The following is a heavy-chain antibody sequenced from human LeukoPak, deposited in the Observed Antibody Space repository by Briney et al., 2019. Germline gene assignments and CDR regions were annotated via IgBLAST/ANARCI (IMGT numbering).Heavy chain of an antibody. V-gene: IGHV3-7*01. CDR1: EFTFSTFW. Sequence: GGSLRLSCAASEFTFSTFWMSWVRQAPGKGLEWVANIKADGSVKHYIDSVEGRFSISRDNARSSLYLQMNSLRAEDTAVYYCVRDSDYQRNSGGLYAHYDALDIWGHGTMVTVSS. CDR3: VRDSDYQRNSGGLYAHYDALDI. CDR2: IKADGSVK. J-gene: IGHJ3*02. D-gene: IGHD2-21*01.